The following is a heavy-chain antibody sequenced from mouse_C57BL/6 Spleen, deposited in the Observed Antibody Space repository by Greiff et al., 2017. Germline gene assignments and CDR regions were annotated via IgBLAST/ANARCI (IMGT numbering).Heavy chain of an antibody. CDR1: GFTFSSYA. V-gene: IGHV5-4*03. D-gene: IGHD2-4*01. Sequence: EVKVVESGGGLVKPGGSLKLSCAASGFTFSSYAMSWVRQTPEKRLEWVATISDGGSYTYYPDNVKGRFTISRDNAKNNLYLQMSHLKSEDTAMYYCARGIYYDYDGGNAMDYWGQGTSVTVSS. CDR2: ISDGGSYT. CDR3: ARGIYYDYDGGNAMDY. J-gene: IGHJ4*01.